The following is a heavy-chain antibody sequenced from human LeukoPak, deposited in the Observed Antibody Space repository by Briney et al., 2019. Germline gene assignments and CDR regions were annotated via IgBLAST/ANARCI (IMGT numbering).Heavy chain of an antibody. CDR2: INPNSGGT. Sequence: ASVKVSCKASGYTFTGYYMHWVRQAPGQGLEWMGWINPNSGGTNYAQKFQGRVTMTRDTSISTAYMELSRLRSDDTAVYYCARAGKPHDYGDSPYPGYWGQGTLVTVSS. J-gene: IGHJ4*02. CDR1: GYTFTGYY. CDR3: ARAGKPHDYGDSPYPGY. D-gene: IGHD4-17*01. V-gene: IGHV1-2*02.